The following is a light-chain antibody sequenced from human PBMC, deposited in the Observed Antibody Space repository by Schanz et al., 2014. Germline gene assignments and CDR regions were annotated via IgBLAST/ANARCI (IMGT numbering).Light chain of an antibody. CDR1: QGISTW. Sequence: DIQMTQSPSSVSASVGDRVTITCRASQGISTWLAWYQQQPGRAPKLLIYAASTLNSGVPSRFSGSGSGTYFTLTISSLHPDDFATYFCQQANSFPFTFGPGTIVILK. V-gene: IGKV1-12*01. CDR3: QQANSFPFT. CDR2: AAS. J-gene: IGKJ3*01.